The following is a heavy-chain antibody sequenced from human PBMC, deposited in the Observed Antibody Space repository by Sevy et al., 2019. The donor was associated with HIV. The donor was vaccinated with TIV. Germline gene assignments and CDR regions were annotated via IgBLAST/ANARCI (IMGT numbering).Heavy chain of an antibody. D-gene: IGHD3-22*01. CDR2: MFQSGTS. Sequence: SETLSLTCAVSGGSITSGGYSWGWIRQPPGKGLEWIGYMFQSGTSSYTPSLKIRVTVYLAGSRNPFSLMLGPVTAADTAVYYCARLYHFHSSGFYHYYFDFWGQGTLVTVSS. CDR3: ARLYHFHSSGFYHYYFDF. V-gene: IGHV4-30-2*01. J-gene: IGHJ4*02. CDR1: GGSITSGGYS.